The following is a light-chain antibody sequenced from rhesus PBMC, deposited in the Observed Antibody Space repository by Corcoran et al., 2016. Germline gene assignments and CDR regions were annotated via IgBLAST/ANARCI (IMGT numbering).Light chain of an antibody. J-gene: IGKJ1*01. CDR1: QGISSW. V-gene: IGKV1-22*01. Sequence: DIQITQSPSSLSASVGDTVTITGRASQGISSWLAWYQQKPGKAPKLLIYKASSFQSGVPSSFSGSGSGTDFTLTISSLQSEDFATYYCHRYSSRRTFSQGPKVEIQ. CDR3: HRYSSRRT. CDR2: KAS.